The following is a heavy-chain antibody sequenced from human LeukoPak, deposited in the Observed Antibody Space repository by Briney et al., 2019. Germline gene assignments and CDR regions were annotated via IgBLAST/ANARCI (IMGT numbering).Heavy chain of an antibody. D-gene: IGHD1-26*01. CDR2: ISYDGSNK. CDR1: GFTFSSYG. V-gene: IGHV3-30*18. Sequence: GGSLRLSCAASGFTFSSYGMHWVRQAPGKGLEWVAVISYDGSNKYYADSVKGRFTISRDNSKNTLYLHMNTLRAEDTAIYYCAKDRTVGASYWYFDLWGRGTLVTVSS. J-gene: IGHJ2*01. CDR3: AKDRTVGASYWYFDL.